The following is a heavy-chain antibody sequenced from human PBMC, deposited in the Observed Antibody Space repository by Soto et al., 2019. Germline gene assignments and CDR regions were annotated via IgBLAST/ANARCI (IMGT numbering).Heavy chain of an antibody. J-gene: IGHJ4*02. D-gene: IGHD3-22*01. CDR1: GGSVSSGSYY. CDR3: ARDFYDSSGFAQAYFDY. V-gene: IGHV4-61*01. CDR2: IYYSGST. Sequence: PSETLSLTCTVSGGSVSSGSYYWSWIRQPPGKGLEWIGYIYYSGSTNYNPSLKSRVTISVDTSKNQFSLRLSSVTAADTAIYYCARDFYDSSGFAQAYFDYWGRGTLVTVSS.